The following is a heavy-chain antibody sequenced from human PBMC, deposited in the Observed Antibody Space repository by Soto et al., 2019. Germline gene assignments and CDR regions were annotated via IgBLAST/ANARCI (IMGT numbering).Heavy chain of an antibody. V-gene: IGHV3-30*18. CDR2: ISYDGSNK. CDR1: GFTFSSYG. J-gene: IGHJ4*02. CDR3: AKEEDG. Sequence: QVQLVESGGGVVQPGRSLRLSCAASGFTFSSYGMHWVRQAPGKGLEWVAVISYDGSNKYYADSVKGRFTISRDNSKNTLYLQMNSLRAEDTAVYYGAKEEDGWGQGTLVTVSS.